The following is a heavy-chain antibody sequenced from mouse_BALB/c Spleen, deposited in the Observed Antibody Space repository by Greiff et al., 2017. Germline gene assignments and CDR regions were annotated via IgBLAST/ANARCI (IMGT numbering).Heavy chain of an antibody. Sequence: VQLQQSGPELVKPGASVKISCKASGYSFTGYFMNWVMQSHGKSLEWIGRINPYNGDTFYNQKFTGKATLTVDKSSSTAHMELRSLASEDSAVYYCARSAGSRGTMDYWGQGTSVTVSS. V-gene: IGHV1-20*02. CDR2: INPYNGDT. CDR1: GYSFTGYF. J-gene: IGHJ4*01. CDR3: ARSAGSRGTMDY.